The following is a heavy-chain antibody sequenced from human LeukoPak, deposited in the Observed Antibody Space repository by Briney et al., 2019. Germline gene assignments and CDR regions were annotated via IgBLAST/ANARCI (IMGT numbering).Heavy chain of an antibody. CDR1: GGSISSYY. CDR3: ARLRDSNNWYAVDY. D-gene: IGHD6-13*01. CDR2: IYYTGSS. J-gene: IGHJ4*02. V-gene: IGHV4-59*01. Sequence: NPSETLSLTCTVSGGSISSYYWNWIRQPPGKGLEWIGYIYYTGSSYYNPSLKSRVTISVDMSKNQFSLKLNSVTAADTAVYYCARLRDSNNWYAVDYWGQGTLVTVSS.